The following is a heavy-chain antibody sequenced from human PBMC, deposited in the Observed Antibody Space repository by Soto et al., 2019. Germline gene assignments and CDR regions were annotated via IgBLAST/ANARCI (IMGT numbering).Heavy chain of an antibody. CDR3: AHSYSFSGGITGTTPPKKPYYFDY. Sequence: QITLKESGPTLVKPTQTLTLTCTFSGFSLSTSGVGVGWIRQPPGKALEWLALIYWNDDKRYSPSLKSRLTITKDTSKNQVVLTMTNMDPVDTATYYCAHSYSFSGGITGTTPPKKPYYFDYWGQGTLVTVSS. J-gene: IGHJ4*02. CDR2: IYWNDDK. V-gene: IGHV2-5*01. CDR1: GFSLSTSGVG. D-gene: IGHD1-7*01.